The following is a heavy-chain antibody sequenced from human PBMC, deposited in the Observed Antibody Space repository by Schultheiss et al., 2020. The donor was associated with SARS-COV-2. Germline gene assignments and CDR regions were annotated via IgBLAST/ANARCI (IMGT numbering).Heavy chain of an antibody. CDR3: TRSYYYYYMDV. J-gene: IGHJ6*03. Sequence: GGSLRLSCAASGFTFSGSAMHWVRQASGKGLEWVGRIRSKANSYATAYAASVKGRFTISRDDSKNTAYLQMNSLKTEDTAVYYCTRSYYYYYMDVWGKGTTVTVSS. V-gene: IGHV3-73*01. CDR2: IRSKANSYAT. CDR1: GFTFSGSA.